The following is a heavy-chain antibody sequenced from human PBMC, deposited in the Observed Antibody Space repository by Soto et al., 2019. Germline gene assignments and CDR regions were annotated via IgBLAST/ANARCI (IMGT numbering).Heavy chain of an antibody. CDR3: ARETTVTPDTPYYYYYGMDV. Sequence: PSETLSLTCTVSGGSISSGGYYWSWIRQHPGKGLEWIGYIYYSGSTYYNPSLKSRVTISVDTSKNQFSLKLSSVTAADTAVYYCARETTVTPDTPYYYYYGMDVWGQGTTVTVSS. J-gene: IGHJ6*02. CDR2: IYYSGST. D-gene: IGHD4-17*01. V-gene: IGHV4-31*03. CDR1: GGSISSGGYY.